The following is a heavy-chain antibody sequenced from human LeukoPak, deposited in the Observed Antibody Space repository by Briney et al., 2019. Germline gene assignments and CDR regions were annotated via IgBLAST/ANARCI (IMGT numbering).Heavy chain of an antibody. V-gene: IGHV3-11*01. Sequence: PGGSLRLSCAASGFTLSDYFMIWVRQVPGKGLQWVAYISKTGTTIQYEDSVKGRFSLSRDNAQTTLFLQMNSLRVDDAGMYFCAREDYGGTNFDHWGQGTLVTVSS. D-gene: IGHD4-23*01. CDR2: ISKTGTTI. CDR1: GFTLSDYF. J-gene: IGHJ4*02. CDR3: AREDYGGTNFDH.